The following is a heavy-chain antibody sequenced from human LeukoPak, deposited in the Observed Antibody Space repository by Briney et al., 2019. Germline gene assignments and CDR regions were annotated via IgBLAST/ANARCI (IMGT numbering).Heavy chain of an antibody. CDR2: ISFDGSHQ. J-gene: IGHJ4*02. V-gene: IGHV3-30*04. D-gene: IGHD2-2*01. Sequence: GGSLRLSCVASGFTFRSYSLPWVRQAPGKGLEWVAVISFDGSHQYFADSVKGRFTISRDNSNNTLYLQMNSLRAEDTAVYYCATPLISISSTTYYNYFEYWGQGALVTVSS. CDR3: ATPLISISSTTYYNYFEY. CDR1: GFTFRSYS.